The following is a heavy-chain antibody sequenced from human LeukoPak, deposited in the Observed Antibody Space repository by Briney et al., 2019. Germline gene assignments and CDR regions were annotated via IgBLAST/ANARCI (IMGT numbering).Heavy chain of an antibody. V-gene: IGHV4-30-4*01. J-gene: IGHJ5*02. CDR3: ARVDGGYYSNWFDP. CDR2: IYYSGST. Sequence: SGTLSLTCTVSGGSISSGDYYWSWIRQPPGKGLEWIGYIYYSGSTYYNPSLKSRVTISVDTSKNQFSLKLSSVTAADTAVYYCARVDGGYYSNWFDPWGQGTLVTVSS. CDR1: GGSISSGDYY. D-gene: IGHD3-22*01.